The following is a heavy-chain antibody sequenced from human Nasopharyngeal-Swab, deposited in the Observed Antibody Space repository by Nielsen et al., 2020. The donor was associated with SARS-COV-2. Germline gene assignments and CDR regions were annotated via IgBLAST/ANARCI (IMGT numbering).Heavy chain of an antibody. CDR1: GDSISTYY. Sequence: SETLSLTCSVSGDSISTYYWNWIRQPAGKGLEWVGRIYVGGSTNNPPSLEGRVTMSVDTSKNQFSLKLSSVTADDTAVYFCARGNTVTTGYYYDLDSWGQGTKVTVSS. CDR2: IYVGGST. V-gene: IGHV4-4*07. J-gene: IGHJ6*02. D-gene: IGHD4-11*01. CDR3: ARGNTVTTGYYYDLDS.